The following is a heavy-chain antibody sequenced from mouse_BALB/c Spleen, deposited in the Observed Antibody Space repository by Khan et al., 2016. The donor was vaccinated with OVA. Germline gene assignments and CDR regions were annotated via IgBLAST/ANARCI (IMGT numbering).Heavy chain of an antibody. J-gene: IGHJ3*01. D-gene: IGHD2-4*01. CDR3: ARYDYDYDGAFAY. V-gene: IGHV3-8*02. CDR2: ISYSGST. CDR1: GDSITSGY. Sequence: EVELVESGPSLVKPSQTPSLTCSVTGDSITSGYWNWIRKFPGNKLEYMGYISYSGSTYYNPSLKSRISVTRDTSKNQYYLQLNSVTTEDTATYYCARYDYDYDGAFAYWGQGTLVTVSA.